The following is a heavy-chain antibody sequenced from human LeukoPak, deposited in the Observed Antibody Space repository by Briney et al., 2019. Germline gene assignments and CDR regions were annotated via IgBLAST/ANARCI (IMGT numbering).Heavy chain of an antibody. CDR1: GGSISSGGYY. V-gene: IGHV4-31*03. D-gene: IGHD3-22*01. Sequence: KSSQTLSLTCTVSGGSISSGGYYCSWIRQHPGKGLEWIGYIYYSGSTYYNPSLKSRVTISVDTSKNQFSLKLSSVTAADTAVYYCATYYYDSSGAFDIWGQETMVTVSS. J-gene: IGHJ3*02. CDR2: IYYSGST. CDR3: ATYYYDSSGAFDI.